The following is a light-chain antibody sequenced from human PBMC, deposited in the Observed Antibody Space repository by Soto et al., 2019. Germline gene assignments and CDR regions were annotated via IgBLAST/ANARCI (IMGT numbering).Light chain of an antibody. V-gene: IGKV3-20*01. CDR3: QQYGSSRMYT. CDR2: GAS. CDR1: QSVSSSY. Sequence: EIVLTQSPGTLSLSPGERATLSCRASQSVSSSYLAWYQQKPGQAPRLLIYGASSRATGIPDRFSGSGSGTDFTLTISRLETEDFAVYYFQQYGSSRMYTFGQVTKLEIK. J-gene: IGKJ2*01.